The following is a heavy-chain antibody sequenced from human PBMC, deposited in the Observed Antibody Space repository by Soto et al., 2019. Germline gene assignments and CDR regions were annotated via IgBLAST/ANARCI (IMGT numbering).Heavy chain of an antibody. J-gene: IGHJ4*02. V-gene: IGHV1-69*01. CDR1: GGTFSSFP. Sequence: QVQLVQSGAEVKKPGSSVKVSCKASGGTFSSFPIAWVRQAPGQGLEWVGGIMPIFGTTKYAQNFRDRVTIYADESTSTAHMELSSLIFEDTAVYYCAMIEYSSGSDYWGQGTLVTVFS. CDR2: IMPIFGTT. D-gene: IGHD6-19*01. CDR3: AMIEYSSGSDY.